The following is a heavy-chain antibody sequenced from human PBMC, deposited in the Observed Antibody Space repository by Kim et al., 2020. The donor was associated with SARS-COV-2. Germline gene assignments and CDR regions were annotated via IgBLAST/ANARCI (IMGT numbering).Heavy chain of an antibody. CDR1: GGTFSSYA. CDR3: AREGWELLPYFDY. CDR2: IIPILGIA. J-gene: IGHJ4*02. D-gene: IGHD1-26*01. V-gene: IGHV1-69*04. Sequence: SVKVSCKASGGTFSSYAISWVRQAPGQGLEWMGRIIPILGIANYAQKFQGRVTITADKSTSTAYMELSSLRSEDTAVYYCAREGWELLPYFDYWGQGTL.